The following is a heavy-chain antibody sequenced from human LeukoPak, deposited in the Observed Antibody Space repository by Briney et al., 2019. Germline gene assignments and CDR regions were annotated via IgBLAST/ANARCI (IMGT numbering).Heavy chain of an antibody. CDR1: GGSFSGYY. V-gene: IGHV4-34*01. Sequence: SETLSLTCAVYGGSFSGYYWSWIRQPPGKGLEWIGEIKHSGSTNYNPSLKSRVTISVDTSKNQFSLKLSSVTAADTAVYYCARGPAATVTTNYYYYMDVWGKGTTVTVSS. CDR2: IKHSGST. D-gene: IGHD4-17*01. J-gene: IGHJ6*03. CDR3: ARGPAATVTTNYYYYMDV.